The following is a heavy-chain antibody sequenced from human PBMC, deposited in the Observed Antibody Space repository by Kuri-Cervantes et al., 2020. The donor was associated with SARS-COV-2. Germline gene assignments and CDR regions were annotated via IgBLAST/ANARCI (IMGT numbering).Heavy chain of an antibody. CDR1: GFTFSSYA. J-gene: IGHJ4*02. Sequence: LSLTCAASGFTFSSYAMSWVRQAPGKGPEWVSCIKGGSGTTYYAASVKGRFTVSRDNAKNTLYLLMSSLRVEDTAMYYCARDLGVAPDFWGQGTQVTVSS. CDR3: ARDLGVAPDF. V-gene: IGHV3-23*01. CDR2: IKGGSGTT. D-gene: IGHD3-16*01.